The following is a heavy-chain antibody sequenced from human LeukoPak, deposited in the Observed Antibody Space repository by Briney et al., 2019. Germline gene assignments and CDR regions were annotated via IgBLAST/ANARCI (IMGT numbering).Heavy chain of an antibody. CDR2: IHYSGSS. D-gene: IGHD2-8*01. Sequence: KPSETLCLTCAVYGGTFSGYYWSWIRQPPGKGLGWIGSIHYSGSSYYNPSSKSRAAIFADTSRDQVSMDLSYMTAADTALYSCVRHVSANTGYFDCCGQGPLVTASS. CDR1: GGTFSGYY. CDR3: VRHVSANTGYFDC. V-gene: IGHV4-34*01. J-gene: IGHJ4*02.